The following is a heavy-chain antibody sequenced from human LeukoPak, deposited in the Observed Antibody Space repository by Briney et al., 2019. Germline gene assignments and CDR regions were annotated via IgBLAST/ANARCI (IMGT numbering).Heavy chain of an antibody. CDR1: GGSISSYY. V-gene: IGHV4-59*01. CDR2: IYYSGST. CDR3: ARRVVVVPAAILS. D-gene: IGHD2-2*02. Sequence: SETLSLTCTVSGGSISSYYWSWIRQPPGKGLGWIGYIYYSGSTNYNPSLKSRVTISVDTSKNQFSLKLSSVTAADTAVYYCARRVVVVPAAILSWGQGTLVTVSS. J-gene: IGHJ5*02.